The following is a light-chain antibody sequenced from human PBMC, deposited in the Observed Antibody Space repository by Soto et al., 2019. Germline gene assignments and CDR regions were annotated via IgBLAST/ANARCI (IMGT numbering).Light chain of an antibody. V-gene: IGKV1-5*03. J-gene: IGKJ1*01. CDR1: QSINTW. Sequence: DIQMTQSPSTLSAPVGDRVIITCRASQSINTWLAWYQQKPGKAPKLLIYKASTLESGGTSIFSGSGSGTEYTLTISSLQPDDVETYYCQQYDGNWWTFGQGNKVEIK. CDR3: QQYDGNWWT. CDR2: KAS.